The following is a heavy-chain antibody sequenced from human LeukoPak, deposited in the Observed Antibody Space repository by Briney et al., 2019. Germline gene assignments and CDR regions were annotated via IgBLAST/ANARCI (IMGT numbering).Heavy chain of an antibody. CDR3: ARDHWGIVENGYDYFYYDMDV. D-gene: IGHD7-27*01. CDR2: VIPIYGTP. CDR1: GGSFSTSG. Sequence: ASVKVSCKASGGSFSTSGFSWVRQAPGQGLEWMGGVIPIYGTPSYAQKFQGRVTIITDESTSTAYMELSSLRSEDTAVYYCARDHWGIVENGYDYFYYDMDVWGQGTTVTVSS. V-gene: IGHV1-69*05. J-gene: IGHJ6*02.